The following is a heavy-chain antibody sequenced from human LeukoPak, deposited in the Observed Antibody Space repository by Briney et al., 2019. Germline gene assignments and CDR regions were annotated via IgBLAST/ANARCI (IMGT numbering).Heavy chain of an antibody. CDR3: AKEGRIWYGELLTIDY. D-gene: IGHD3-10*01. CDR1: GFTLSSYA. V-gene: IGHV3-23*01. CDR2: ISGSGGST. J-gene: IGHJ4*02. Sequence: GGSLRLSCADSGFTLSSYAMSLVRQAPGKGLEWVSAISGSGGSTYYADYVMRRFTISRDNSKNTLYLQINSLRAEDRAVYCCAKEGRIWYGELLTIDYWGQGTLVSVCS.